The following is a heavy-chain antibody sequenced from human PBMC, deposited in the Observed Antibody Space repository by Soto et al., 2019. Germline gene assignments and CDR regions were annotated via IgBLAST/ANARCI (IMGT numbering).Heavy chain of an antibody. CDR3: ERDVGYGLIDY. V-gene: IGHV1-18*01. CDR1: GYTFTSYG. Sequence: QVQLVQSGAEVKKPGASVKVSCKASGYTFTSYGISWVRQAPGQGLEWMGWINAYNGNTNYAQKFQGRVTMTTDTSTSTVYMELRSLRSDDTAVYYCERDVGYGLIDYWGQGTLVTVSS. J-gene: IGHJ4*02. CDR2: INAYNGNT. D-gene: IGHD5-18*01.